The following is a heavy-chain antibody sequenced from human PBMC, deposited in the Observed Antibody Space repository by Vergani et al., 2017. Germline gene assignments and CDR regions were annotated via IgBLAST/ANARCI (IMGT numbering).Heavy chain of an antibody. J-gene: IGHJ6*02. CDR3: AKDSTPYYCYYGMDV. CDR1: GFTFSSYG. CDR2: ISYDGSNK. V-gene: IGHV3-30*18. Sequence: QVQLVESGGGVVQPGRSLRLSCAASGFTFSSYGMHWVRQAPGKGLEWVAVISYDGSNKYYADSVKGRFTISRDNSKNTLYLQMNSLRAEDTAVYYCAKDSTPYYCYYGMDVWGQGTTVTVSS.